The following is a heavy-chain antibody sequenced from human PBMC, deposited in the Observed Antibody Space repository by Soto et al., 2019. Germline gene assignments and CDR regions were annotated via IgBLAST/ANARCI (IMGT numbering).Heavy chain of an antibody. D-gene: IGHD3-10*01. J-gene: IGHJ6*02. Sequence: GGSLRLSCAASGFTFSSYAMSWVRQAPGKGLEWVSAISGSGGSTYYADSVKGRFTISRDNSKNTLYLQMNSLRAEDTAVYYCAKGTMVRGVFIYYYYGMDVWGQGTTVTVSS. CDR1: GFTFSSYA. CDR2: ISGSGGST. CDR3: AKGTMVRGVFIYYYYGMDV. V-gene: IGHV3-23*01.